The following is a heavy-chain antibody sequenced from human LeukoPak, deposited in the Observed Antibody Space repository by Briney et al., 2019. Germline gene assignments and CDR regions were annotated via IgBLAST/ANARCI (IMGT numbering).Heavy chain of an antibody. J-gene: IGHJ6*03. Sequence: SETLSLTCTVSGYSISRGYYWGWIRQPPGKGLEWIGTIYHSGSTYYNPSLKSRVTISADTSKNQLSLKLSSVTAADTAVYYCARVNYYDSSGPYTYYYYYYMDVWGKGTTVTISS. D-gene: IGHD3-22*01. V-gene: IGHV4-38-2*02. CDR2: IYHSGST. CDR1: GYSISRGYY. CDR3: ARVNYYDSSGPYTYYYYYYMDV.